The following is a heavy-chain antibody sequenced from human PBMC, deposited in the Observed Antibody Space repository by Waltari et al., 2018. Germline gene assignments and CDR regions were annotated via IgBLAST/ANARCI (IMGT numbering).Heavy chain of an antibody. Sequence: QVQLQESGPGLVTPSETLSLPCTVSGGSISDSYLTWLRQPPGKGLEWIGYIYYSGSTNYNPSLKSRVTISVDTSKNQFSLKLSSVTAADTAVYYCARVSSGWSQYFDYWGQGTLVTVSS. CDR3: ARVSSGWSQYFDY. D-gene: IGHD6-19*01. V-gene: IGHV4-59*01. CDR1: GGSISDSY. J-gene: IGHJ4*02. CDR2: IYYSGST.